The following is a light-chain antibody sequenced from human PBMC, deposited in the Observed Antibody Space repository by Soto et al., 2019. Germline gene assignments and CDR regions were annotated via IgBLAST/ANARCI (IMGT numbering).Light chain of an antibody. V-gene: IGKV3-20*01. CDR3: QQYGSSPRFT. CDR2: GAS. CDR1: QSVRSSY. J-gene: IGKJ3*01. Sequence: EIVLTQSPGTLSLSPGERATLACRASQSVRSSYLAWYQQKPGQAPRLLIYGASTRATGIPDRFSGSGSGTDFTLTISRLEPEDFAVYYCQQYGSSPRFTFGRGTKVDIK.